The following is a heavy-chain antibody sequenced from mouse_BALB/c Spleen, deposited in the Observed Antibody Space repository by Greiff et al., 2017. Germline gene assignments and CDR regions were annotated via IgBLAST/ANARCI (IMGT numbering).Heavy chain of an antibody. V-gene: IGHV5-6-5*01. Sequence: DVMLVESGGGLVKPGGSLKLSCAASGFTFSSYAMSWVRQTPEKRLEWVASISSGGSTDYPDSVKGRFTISRDNARNILYLQMSSLRSEDTAMYYCARDGSSYRDFDYWGQGTTLTVSS. CDR3: ARDGSSYRDFDY. CDR1: GFTFSSYA. J-gene: IGHJ2*01. D-gene: IGHD1-1*01. CDR2: ISSGGST.